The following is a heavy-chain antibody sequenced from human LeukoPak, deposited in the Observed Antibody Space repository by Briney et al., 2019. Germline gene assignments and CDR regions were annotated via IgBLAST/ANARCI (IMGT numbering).Heavy chain of an antibody. CDR1: GGTFSSYA. CDR2: IIPIFGTA. Sequence: GASVKVSCKASGGTFSSYAISWVRQAPGQGLEWMGGIIPIFGTANYAQKFQGRVTITADESTSTAYMEPSSLRSEDTAVYYCARGCGGDCPNAEYFQHWGQGTLVTVSS. V-gene: IGHV1-69*13. D-gene: IGHD2-21*02. J-gene: IGHJ1*01. CDR3: ARGCGGDCPNAEYFQH.